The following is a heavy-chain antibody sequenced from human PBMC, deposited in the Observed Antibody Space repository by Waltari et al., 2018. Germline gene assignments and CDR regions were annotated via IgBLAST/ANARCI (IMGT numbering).Heavy chain of an antibody. CDR2: VYYRGST. D-gene: IGHD6-13*01. J-gene: IGHJ4*02. CDR3: ARSLHIFRAAAGMFDY. CDR1: DDSISRGDYY. Sequence: QLQLQESGPGLLKPSGTLSLPCTVSDDSISRGDYYWGWIRQSPGKGPEWIGSVYYRGSTSYNTSLKRRVTISVDTSKKQFSLKLSSVTAADTAVYYCARSLHIFRAAAGMFDYWGQGTLVTVSS. V-gene: IGHV4-39*01.